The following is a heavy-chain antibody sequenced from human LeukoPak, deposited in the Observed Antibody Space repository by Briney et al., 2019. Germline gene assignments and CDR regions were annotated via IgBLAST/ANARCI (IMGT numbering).Heavy chain of an antibody. D-gene: IGHD3-22*01. Sequence: ASVKVSFKASGGSFSRYAISWVRQAPGQGLEWMGGIIPMFGTANYAQKFQGRVTITADESTRTAYMELRTLRSEDTAIYYCARGSGETGGYYYVYWGRGTPVTVSS. CDR2: IIPMFGTA. J-gene: IGHJ4*02. V-gene: IGHV1-69*01. CDR1: GGSFSRYA. CDR3: ARGSGETGGYYYVY.